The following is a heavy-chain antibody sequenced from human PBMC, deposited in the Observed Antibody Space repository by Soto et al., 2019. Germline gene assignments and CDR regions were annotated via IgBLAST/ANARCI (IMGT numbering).Heavy chain of an antibody. CDR2: IYSGGST. D-gene: IGHD2-2*01. V-gene: IGHV3-53*04. CDR1: GFTVSSNY. Sequence: EVQLVESGGGLVQPGGSLRLSCAASGFTVSSNYMSWVRQAPGKGLEWVSVIYSGGSTYYADSVKGRFTISRHNSKNTLYLQMTSLRAEDTAVYYCASKGFCSSTSCYGPHAFDIWGQGPMVTVSS. CDR3: ASKGFCSSTSCYGPHAFDI. J-gene: IGHJ3*02.